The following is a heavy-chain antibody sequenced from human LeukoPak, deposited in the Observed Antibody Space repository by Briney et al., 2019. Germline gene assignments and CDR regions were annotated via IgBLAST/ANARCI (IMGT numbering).Heavy chain of an antibody. V-gene: IGHV1-69*05. Sequence: GASVKVSCKASGDTFSSYAISWVRQAPGQGLEWMGGIIPIFGTANYAQKFQGRVTMTRDTSISTAYMELSRLRSDDTAVYYCARDRSSFDAFDIWGQGTMVTVSS. CDR1: GDTFSSYA. CDR2: IIPIFGTA. D-gene: IGHD3-3*01. J-gene: IGHJ3*02. CDR3: ARDRSSFDAFDI.